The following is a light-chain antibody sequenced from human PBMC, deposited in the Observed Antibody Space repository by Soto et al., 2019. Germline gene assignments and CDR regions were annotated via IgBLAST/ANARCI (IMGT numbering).Light chain of an antibody. CDR1: QSVSSN. CDR3: YQYNNWPPYT. CDR2: GAS. V-gene: IGKV3-15*01. Sequence: EIVMTQSPATLSVSPGERATLSCRASQSVSSNLAWYQQKPGQAPRLLIYGASTRATGIPARFSGSGSGTEVTLTISSLQSEDFAVYYCYQYNNWPPYTFGQGTKLEIK. J-gene: IGKJ2*01.